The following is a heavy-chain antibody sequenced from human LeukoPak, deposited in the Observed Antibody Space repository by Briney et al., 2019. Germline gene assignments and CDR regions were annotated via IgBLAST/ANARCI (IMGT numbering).Heavy chain of an antibody. J-gene: IGHJ3*02. CDR3: ARNYDSSGHDAFDI. CDR2: IWYDGGNK. CDR1: GFTFSSYG. D-gene: IGHD3-22*01. V-gene: IGHV3-33*01. Sequence: GGSLRLSCAASGFTFSSYGMHWVRQAPGKGLEWVAVIWYDGGNKYYADSVKGRFTISRDNSKNTLYLQMNSLRAEDTAVYYCARNYDSSGHDAFDIWGQGTMVTVSS.